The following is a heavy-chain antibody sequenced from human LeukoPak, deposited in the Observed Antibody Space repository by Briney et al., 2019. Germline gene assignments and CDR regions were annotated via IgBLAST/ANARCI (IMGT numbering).Heavy chain of an antibody. CDR2: ITGSSSTI. D-gene: IGHD1-26*01. J-gene: IGHJ4*02. CDR3: ARYSGVNSALDY. V-gene: IGHV3-48*02. Sequence: GGSLRLSCAASGFTSSAYSMNWVRQAPGKGLEWVSSITGSSSTIFYADSVKGRFTVSRDNAKNSLYLQMNSLRDEDTAVYYCARYSGVNSALDYWGQGTLVTVSS. CDR1: GFTSSAYS.